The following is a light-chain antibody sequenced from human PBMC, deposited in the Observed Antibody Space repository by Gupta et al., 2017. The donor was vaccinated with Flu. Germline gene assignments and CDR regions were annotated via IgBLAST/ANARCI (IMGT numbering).Light chain of an antibody. Sequence: SSALTQDPAVSVALGQTVRITCQGDSLRSYYASWYQQTPGQAPVLVIYAKNNRPSGIPDRFSGSSSGNTAALTITGAQAEEEADYYCNSRDRRDNNQAVFGGGTKLTVL. CDR1: SLRSYY. V-gene: IGLV3-19*01. J-gene: IGLJ2*01. CDR2: AKN. CDR3: NSRDRRDNNQAV.